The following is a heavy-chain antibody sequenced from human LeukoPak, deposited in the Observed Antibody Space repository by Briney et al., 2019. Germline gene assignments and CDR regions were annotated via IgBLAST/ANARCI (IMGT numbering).Heavy chain of an antibody. CDR3: ARLQFHYAATVPHYYMDV. J-gene: IGHJ6*03. CDR1: GGSISSYY. D-gene: IGHD4-17*01. CDR2: IYTSGST. Sequence: SETLSLTCTVSGGSISSYYWSWIRQPPGKGLEWIGYIYTSGSTNYNPSLKSRVTISVDTSKNQFSLKLSSVTAADTAVYYCARLQFHYAATVPHYYMDVWGKGTTVTVSS. V-gene: IGHV4-4*09.